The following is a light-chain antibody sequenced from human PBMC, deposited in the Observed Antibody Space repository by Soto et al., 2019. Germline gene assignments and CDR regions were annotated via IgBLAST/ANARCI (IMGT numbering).Light chain of an antibody. CDR3: QQYTYWPRT. CDR1: QSVGAN. J-gene: IGKJ1*01. V-gene: IGKV3-15*01. Sequence: EIVMTQSPATLSVSPGERAILSCRASQSVGANLAWYQQKPGQAPRLLIYGASTRAAGISPRFSGGGSGTEFTLTISSLQSEDFGVYYCQQYTYWPRTFGQGTKVGIK. CDR2: GAS.